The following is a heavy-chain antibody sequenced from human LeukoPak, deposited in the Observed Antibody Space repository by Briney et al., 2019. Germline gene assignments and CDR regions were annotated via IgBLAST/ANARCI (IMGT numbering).Heavy chain of an antibody. CDR3: ARGVGATDRRTY. CDR2: ISGSSSKI. V-gene: IGHV3-21*01. CDR1: GFIFSNYN. Sequence: PGGSLRLSCTASGFIFSNYNMNWVRQAPGKGLEWVSFISGSSSKIYYADSVKGRFTISRDNAKNSLFLQMNSLEAEDTAVYYCARGVGATDRRTYWGQGTLVTVSS. J-gene: IGHJ4*02. D-gene: IGHD1-26*01.